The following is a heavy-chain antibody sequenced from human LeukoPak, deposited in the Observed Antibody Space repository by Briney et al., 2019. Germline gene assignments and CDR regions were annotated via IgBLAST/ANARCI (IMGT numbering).Heavy chain of an antibody. D-gene: IGHD1-26*01. Sequence: GASVKVSCKASGGTFSSYAISWVRQAPGQGLEWMGWIGPNSGDTHFAQKYQGRVTMTRDTSISTAYMELSRLRSDDTAVYYCARLGASNDALDLWGQGTMVTVSS. V-gene: IGHV1-2*02. CDR1: GGTFSSYA. J-gene: IGHJ3*01. CDR3: ARLGASNDALDL. CDR2: IGPNSGDT.